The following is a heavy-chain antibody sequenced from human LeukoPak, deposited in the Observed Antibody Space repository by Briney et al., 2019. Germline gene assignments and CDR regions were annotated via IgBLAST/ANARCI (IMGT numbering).Heavy chain of an antibody. CDR3: ARGIAVAVYYYYGMDV. D-gene: IGHD6-19*01. J-gene: IGHJ6*02. CDR2: IIPILGIA. V-gene: IGHV1-69*04. CDR1: GGTFSSYA. Sequence: SVKVSCKASGGTFSSYAISWVRQAPGQGLEWMGRIIPILGIANYAQKFQGRVTITADKSTSTAYMELSSLRSEGTAVYYCARGIAVAVYYYYGMDVWGQGTTVTVSS.